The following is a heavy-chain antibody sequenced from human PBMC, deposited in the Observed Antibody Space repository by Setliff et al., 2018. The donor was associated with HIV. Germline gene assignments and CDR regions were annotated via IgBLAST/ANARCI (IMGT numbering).Heavy chain of an antibody. J-gene: IGHJ4*02. V-gene: IGHV3-66*01. CDR3: VGDASPDSEDGGYSAGGN. CDR2: IYSDGNT. CDR1: GFTVYSHY. Sequence: GESLKISRAASGFTVYSHYMSWVRQAPGKGLEWVSVIYSDGNTYYADSVKGRFTVSRDNSKNTLHLQMNSLRVEDAAVYYCVGDASPDSEDGGYSAGGNWGPGTLVTVSS. D-gene: IGHD3-22*01.